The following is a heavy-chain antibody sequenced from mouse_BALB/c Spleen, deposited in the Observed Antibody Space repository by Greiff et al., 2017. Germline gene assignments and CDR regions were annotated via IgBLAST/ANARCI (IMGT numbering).Heavy chain of an antibody. J-gene: IGHJ3*01. V-gene: IGHV1-54*01. D-gene: IGHD4-1*01. CDR1: GYAFTNYL. Sequence: VQLQQSGAELVRPGTSVKVSCKASGYAFTNYLIEWVKQRPGQGLEWIGVINPGSGGTNYNEKFKGKATLTADKSSSTAYMQLSSLTSDDSAVYFCARSGGSSSPWFAYWGQGTLVTVSA. CDR2: INPGSGGT. CDR3: ARSGGSSSPWFAY.